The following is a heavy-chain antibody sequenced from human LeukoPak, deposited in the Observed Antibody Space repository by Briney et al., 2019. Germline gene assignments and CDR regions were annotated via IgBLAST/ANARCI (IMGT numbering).Heavy chain of an antibody. D-gene: IGHD3-3*01. CDR1: GGSISSANDY. V-gene: IGHV4-61*02. CDR2: ISSSGST. Sequence: PSQTLSLTCTVSGGSISSANDYWSWIRQPAGMGLEWIGRISSSGSTNYNPSLKSRVTISVDTSKNQFSLKLSSVTAADTAVYYCARDTNYDFCDYWGQGTLVTVSS. J-gene: IGHJ4*02. CDR3: ARDTNYDFCDY.